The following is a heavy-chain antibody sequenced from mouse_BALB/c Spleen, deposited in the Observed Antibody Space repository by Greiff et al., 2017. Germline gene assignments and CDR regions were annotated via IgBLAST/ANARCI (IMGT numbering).Heavy chain of an antibody. J-gene: IGHJ4*01. Sequence: VQLVESGPELVRPGVSVKISCKGSSYTFTDYAMHWVKQSHAKSLEWIGVISTYYGNTNYNQKFKGKATMTVDKSSSTAYMELARLTSEDSAVYYCARENYYGSSMDYWGQGTSVTVSS. D-gene: IGHD1-1*01. CDR2: ISTYYGNT. CDR3: ARENYYGSSMDY. V-gene: IGHV1-67*01. CDR1: SYTFTDYA.